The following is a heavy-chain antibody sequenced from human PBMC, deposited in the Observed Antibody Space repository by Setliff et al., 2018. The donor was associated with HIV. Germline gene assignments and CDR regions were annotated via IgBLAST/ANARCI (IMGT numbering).Heavy chain of an antibody. J-gene: IGHJ6*02. V-gene: IGHV3-74*01. Sequence: PGGSLRLSCGASGISFGNHWMYWVRQAPGKGLVWVSRINADGSITDYADSVKGRFTISRDNAKNTLYMQMNSLRAEDTAVYYRARPYTVWVYGMDVWGQGTTVTVSS. CDR2: INADGSIT. CDR1: GISFGNHW. D-gene: IGHD2-8*01. CDR3: ARPYTVWVYGMDV.